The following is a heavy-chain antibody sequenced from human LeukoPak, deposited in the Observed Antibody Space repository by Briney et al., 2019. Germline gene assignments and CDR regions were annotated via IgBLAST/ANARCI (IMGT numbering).Heavy chain of an antibody. V-gene: IGHV3-23*01. D-gene: IGHD2-21*02. CDR1: GFTFSTYA. J-gene: IGHJ5*01. CDR2: IKGGGSDP. CDR3: ARGGHDFNWFYW. Sequence: GGSLRLSCAASGFTFSTYAMGWVRQAPGKGLEWVSSIKGGGSDPFYADSVKGRFTISRDNSKNTLFLQLNSLRAEDSAVYYCARGGHDFNWFYWWGQGILVTVSS.